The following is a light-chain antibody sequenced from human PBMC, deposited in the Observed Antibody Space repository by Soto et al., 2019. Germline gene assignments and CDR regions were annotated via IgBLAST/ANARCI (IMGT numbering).Light chain of an antibody. Sequence: QLVLTQPPSASGTPGQRVTISCSGSSSNIGSNAVNWFHQVPGTAPKLLIYTNDQRPSGVPDRFSGSKSGTSASLAISGLQSEDEADYYCATWDDSLKGVFGGGTKLTVL. CDR2: TND. J-gene: IGLJ3*02. CDR1: SSNIGSNA. CDR3: ATWDDSLKGV. V-gene: IGLV1-44*01.